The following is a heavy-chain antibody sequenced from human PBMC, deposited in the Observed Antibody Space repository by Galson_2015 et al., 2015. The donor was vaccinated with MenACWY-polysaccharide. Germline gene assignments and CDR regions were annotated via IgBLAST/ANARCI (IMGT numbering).Heavy chain of an antibody. V-gene: IGHV5-51*01. D-gene: IGHD3-10*01. J-gene: IGHJ6*02. Sequence: SGAEVKKPGESLQISCKASGYLFTSFAIGWVRQMPGKGLEWLGIIYPSDSDVKYNPSFQGQVTFSADRSTNTAYLQWSSLKASNSAMYYCARKDHGTGSMDVWGQGTTVTVSS. CDR1: GYLFTSFA. CDR2: IYPSDSDV. CDR3: ARKDHGTGSMDV.